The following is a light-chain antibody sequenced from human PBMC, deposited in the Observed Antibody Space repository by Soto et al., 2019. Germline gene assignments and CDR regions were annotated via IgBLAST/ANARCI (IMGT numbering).Light chain of an antibody. J-gene: IGKJ5*01. CDR1: QSVSSN. V-gene: IGKV3-15*01. CDR3: QQYKNWPPIT. CDR2: GAS. Sequence: EIVMPQSPATLSVSPGERATLSCRASQSVSSNLAWYQQQPGQAPTLLLYGASTRATGIPATFSGSGCGTEFTLTISSLQSEDLAVYDCQQYKNWPPITFGQGTRVEIK.